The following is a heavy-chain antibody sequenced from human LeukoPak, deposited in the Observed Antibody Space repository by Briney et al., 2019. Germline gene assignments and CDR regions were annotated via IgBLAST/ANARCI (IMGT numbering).Heavy chain of an antibody. V-gene: IGHV3-30*02. CDR2: IRYDGSNK. CDR3: ARDYSWVLDS. D-gene: IGHD2-21*01. CDR1: GFTFSSYG. Sequence: PGGSLRLSCAASGFTFSSYGMHWVRQAPGKGLEWVAFIRYDGSNKYYADSVKGRFTISRDNSKNTLYLQMNSLRAEDTAVYYCARDYSWVLDSWGQGTLVTVSS. J-gene: IGHJ4*02.